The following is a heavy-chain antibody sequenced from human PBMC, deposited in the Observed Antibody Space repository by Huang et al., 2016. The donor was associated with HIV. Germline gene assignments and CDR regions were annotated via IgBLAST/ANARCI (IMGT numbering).Heavy chain of an antibody. CDR1: GFSFSNYA. D-gene: IGHD5-12*01. V-gene: IGHV3-30-3*01. Sequence: QGQLVESGGGVVRPGRSLSLSCAASGFSFSNYAMHWVRQAPGKRREWGTFISNDGTTTYYANSVKGRFTISRDNFKNTLYLQMNRLRGDDTAVYYCTREYTVAGAFDIWGQGTMVTVSS. CDR2: ISNDGTTT. CDR3: TREYTVAGAFDI. J-gene: IGHJ3*02.